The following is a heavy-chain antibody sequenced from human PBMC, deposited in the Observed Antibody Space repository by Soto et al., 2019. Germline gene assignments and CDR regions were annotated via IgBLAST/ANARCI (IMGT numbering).Heavy chain of an antibody. V-gene: IGHV1-8*01. CDR3: ARDHPHCSGGSCYLF. CDR1: GYAFTSYD. Sequence: GASVKVSCKASGYAFTSYDINWVRQATGQGLEWMGWMNPNSGNTGYAQKFQGRVTMTRNTSISTAYMELSSLRSEDTAVYYCARDHPHCSGGSCYLFWSQGILVTVSS. CDR2: MNPNSGNT. J-gene: IGHJ4*02. D-gene: IGHD2-15*01.